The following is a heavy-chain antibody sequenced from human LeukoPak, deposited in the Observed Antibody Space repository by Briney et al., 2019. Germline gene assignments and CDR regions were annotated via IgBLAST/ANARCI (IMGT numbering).Heavy chain of an antibody. J-gene: IGHJ4*02. Sequence: GGSLRLSCAASGFTFSNYWMHWVRQAPGKGLVWVSRIKTDGSSTSYADSVKGRFTISRDNAKNTLYLQMNSLRAEDTAVYYCARSQGFFDYWGQGTLVTVSS. V-gene: IGHV3-74*01. CDR1: GFTFSNYW. CDR3: ARSQGFFDY. CDR2: IKTDGSST.